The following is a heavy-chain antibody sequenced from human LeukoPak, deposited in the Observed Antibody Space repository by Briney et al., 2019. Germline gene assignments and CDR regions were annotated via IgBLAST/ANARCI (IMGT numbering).Heavy chain of an antibody. CDR2: IWYDGSNK. CDR1: GFTFSSYG. V-gene: IGHV3-30*02. D-gene: IGHD5-24*01. J-gene: IGHJ4*02. CDR3: AKAASKMATITHFDY. Sequence: GGSLRLSCAASGFTFSSYGMHWVRQAPGKGLEWVAVIWYDGSNKYYADSVKGRFTISRDNSKNTLYLQMNSLRAEDTAVYYCAKAASKMATITHFDYWGQGTLVTVSP.